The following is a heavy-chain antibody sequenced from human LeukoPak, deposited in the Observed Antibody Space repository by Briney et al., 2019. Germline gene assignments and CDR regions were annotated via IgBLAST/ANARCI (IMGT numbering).Heavy chain of an antibody. CDR3: ARVPGRASSYYFDY. J-gene: IGHJ4*02. Sequence: AGSLRLSCAASGFTFNNYAMNWVRQAPGKGLEWVSTISDSGDNTYYADSVTGRFTISRENSKNTLYLQMNNLRAEDTAVYFCARVPGRASSYYFDYWGQGTLVTVSS. V-gene: IGHV3-23*01. CDR2: ISDSGDNT. CDR1: GFTFNNYA.